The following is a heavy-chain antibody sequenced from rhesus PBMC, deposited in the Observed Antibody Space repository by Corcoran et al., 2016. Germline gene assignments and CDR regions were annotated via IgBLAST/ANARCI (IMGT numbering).Heavy chain of an antibody. V-gene: IGHV4-147*01. CDR3: ARDAVSLDV. Sequence: QVQLQESGPGLVKPSETLSLTCTVSGFLLPTNYWTWIRQPPGKGLEWIGYVSGSSGSTSYNPSLNSRVTISKDTSENQFYLRLNSMTAADTAVYYCARDAVSLDVWGRGLLVTVSS. CDR2: VSGSSGST. J-gene: IGHJ5-2*02. CDR1: GFLLPTNY.